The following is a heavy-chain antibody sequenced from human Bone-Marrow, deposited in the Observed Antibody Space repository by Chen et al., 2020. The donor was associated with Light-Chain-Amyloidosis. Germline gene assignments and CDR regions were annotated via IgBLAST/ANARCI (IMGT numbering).Heavy chain of an antibody. CDR3: ARVVPPNYGANFNS. D-gene: IGHD4-17*01. CDR2: IYYSGNT. CDR1: GGSIMGSSNF. J-gene: IGHJ4*02. V-gene: IGHV4-39*07. Sequence: QLQLQESGPRRVKSSGTLSLTCTVSGGSIMGSSNFWGWLRQAPGKGLEWIGSIYYSGNTYMNSSLKNRVAMSVDTSNNQFSLRLNSVTAADTAVYFCARVVPPNYGANFNSWGQGTLVIVSS.